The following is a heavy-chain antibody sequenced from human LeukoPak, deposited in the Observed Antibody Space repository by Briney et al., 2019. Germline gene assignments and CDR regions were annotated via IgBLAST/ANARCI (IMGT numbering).Heavy chain of an antibody. Sequence: SVKVSCKASGGMFGNFAINWVRQAPGQGLEWMGGVVPVTHMKNYAQKFQGRVTIIADESTSTAYMDLNNLRPEDTAVYYCARAAGSAWEYFDSWGQGTLVTVSS. CDR2: VVPVTHMK. D-gene: IGHD1-1*01. J-gene: IGHJ4*02. V-gene: IGHV1-69*10. CDR3: ARAAGSAWEYFDS. CDR1: GGMFGNFA.